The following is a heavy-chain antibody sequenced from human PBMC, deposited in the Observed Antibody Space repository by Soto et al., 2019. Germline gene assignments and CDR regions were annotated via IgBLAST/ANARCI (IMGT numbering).Heavy chain of an antibody. CDR3: AGRSIAAPYYYGMDV. J-gene: IGHJ6*02. CDR1: GYTFTSYG. D-gene: IGHD6-6*01. Sequence: ASVKVSCKASGYTFTSYGISWVRQAPGQGLEWMGWISAYNGNTNYAQKLQGRVTMTTDTSTSTAYMELRSLRSDDTAVYYCAGRSIAAPYYYGMDVWGQGTTVTVSS. V-gene: IGHV1-18*04. CDR2: ISAYNGNT.